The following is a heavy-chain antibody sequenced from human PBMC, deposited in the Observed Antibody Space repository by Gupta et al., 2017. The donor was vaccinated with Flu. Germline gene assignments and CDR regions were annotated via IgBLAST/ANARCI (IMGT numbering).Heavy chain of an antibody. D-gene: IGHD6-13*01. V-gene: IGHV2-5*01. CDR2: DYWTDDK. CDR3: SRGMKYYYLDL. J-gene: IGHJ4*02. CDR1: SLDGTGVG. Sequence: SLDGTGVGVGWLRQAPGRAPEWIALDYWTDDKRDSPSLQHRLNIMKEASRSQVVLNMNKVDPDDTATYYCSRGMKYYYLDLWGPGIPVTVSS.